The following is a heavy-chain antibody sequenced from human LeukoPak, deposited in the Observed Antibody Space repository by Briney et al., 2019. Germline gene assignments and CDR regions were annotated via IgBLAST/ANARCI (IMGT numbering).Heavy chain of an antibody. Sequence: GGSLRLSCAASGFTFSSYSMNWVRQAPGKGLEWVSSISSSSSYIYYADSVKGRFTISRDNAKNSLYLQMNSLRAEDTAVYYCARDPYYYDSSGYRDYWGQGTLVTVSS. D-gene: IGHD3-22*01. V-gene: IGHV3-21*01. J-gene: IGHJ4*02. CDR1: GFTFSSYS. CDR2: ISSSSSYI. CDR3: ARDPYYYDSSGYRDY.